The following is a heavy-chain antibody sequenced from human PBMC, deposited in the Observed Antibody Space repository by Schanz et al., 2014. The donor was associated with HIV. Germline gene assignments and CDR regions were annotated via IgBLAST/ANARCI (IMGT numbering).Heavy chain of an antibody. CDR2: INHSGTT. J-gene: IGHJ4*01. CDR3: ARGDFGGSSVDY. D-gene: IGHD4-17*01. V-gene: IGHV4-34*02. CDR1: GESLSGYY. Sequence: QVQLQQWGAGLLKPSETLSLTCAVYGESLSGYYWTWIRQPPKKGLEWIGEINHSGTTNYNPSLKSLVTMSMDMSKNQFSLTLTSVTAADTAVYFCARGDFGGSSVDYWGHGNMVTVSS.